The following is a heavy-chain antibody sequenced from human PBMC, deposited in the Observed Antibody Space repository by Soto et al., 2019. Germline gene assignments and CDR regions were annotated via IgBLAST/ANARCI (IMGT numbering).Heavy chain of an antibody. D-gene: IGHD3-10*01. CDR2: IKQDGSEK. CDR3: AVSLVRGTIPGENLSDP. V-gene: IGHV3-7*01. J-gene: IGHJ5*02. Sequence: DVQLVESGGGLVQPGGSLRLSCAASGFTFSSYWMSWVRQAPGMGLEWVANIKQDGSEKYYLDSVKGRFTISRDNAKNSLYLQMNSLRAEDTAVYYCAVSLVRGTIPGENLSDPWGLGILVTVSS. CDR1: GFTFSSYW.